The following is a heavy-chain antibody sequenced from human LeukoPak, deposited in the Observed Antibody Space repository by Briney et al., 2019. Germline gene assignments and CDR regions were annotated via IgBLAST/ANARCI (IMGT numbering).Heavy chain of an antibody. CDR1: GFTFDDYA. Sequence: GRSLRLSCAASGFTFDDYAMHWVRQAPGKGLEWVSDISWNSGSIGYADSVKGRFTISRDNAKNSLYLQMNSLRAEDTALYYCAKGQSYYYDSSGYCRAYYFDYWGQGTLVTVSS. CDR2: ISWNSGSI. J-gene: IGHJ4*02. V-gene: IGHV3-9*01. CDR3: AKGQSYYYDSSGYCRAYYFDY. D-gene: IGHD3-22*01.